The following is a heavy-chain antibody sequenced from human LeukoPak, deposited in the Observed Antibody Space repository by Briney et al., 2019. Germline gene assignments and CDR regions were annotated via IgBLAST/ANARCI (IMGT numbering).Heavy chain of an antibody. CDR2: ISAYSGNT. V-gene: IGHV1-18*01. CDR3: ARHRSRMVRGGDWFDP. D-gene: IGHD3-10*01. J-gene: IGHJ5*02. Sequence: LSASVKVSCKASGYTFSTYSISWVRQASGQGLEWMGWISAYSGNTNYAHRLQGRVTMTTDTSTSTAYMELRSLRSDDTAVYYCARHRSRMVRGGDWFDPWGQGTLVTVSS. CDR1: GYTFSTYS.